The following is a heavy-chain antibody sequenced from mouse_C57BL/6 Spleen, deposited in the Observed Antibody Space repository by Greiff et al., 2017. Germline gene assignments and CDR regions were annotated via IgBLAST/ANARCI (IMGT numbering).Heavy chain of an antibody. CDR1: GFTFSSYA. J-gene: IGHJ2*01. CDR2: ISDGGSYT. D-gene: IGHD1-1*01. CDR3: ARGFYGSSYGDY. Sequence: EVQGVESGGGLVKPGGSLKLSCAASGFTFSSYAMSWVRQTPEKRLEWVATISDGGSYTYYPDNVKGRFTISRDNAKNNLYLQMSHLKSEDTAMYYCARGFYGSSYGDYWGQGTTLTVSS. V-gene: IGHV5-4*01.